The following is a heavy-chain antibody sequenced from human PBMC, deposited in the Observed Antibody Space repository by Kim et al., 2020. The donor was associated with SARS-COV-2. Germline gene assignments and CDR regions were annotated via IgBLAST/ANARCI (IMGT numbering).Heavy chain of an antibody. V-gene: IGHV4-39*01. CDR1: GGSISSSSYY. Sequence: SETLSLTCTVSGGSISSSSYYWGWIRQPPGKGLEWIGSIYYSGSTYYNPSLKSRVTISVDTSRNQFSLKLSSVTAADTAVYYCARNYDSSGYYLKSYYF. CDR3: ARNYDSSGYYLKSYYF. J-gene: IGHJ4*01. CDR2: IYYSGST. D-gene: IGHD3-22*01.